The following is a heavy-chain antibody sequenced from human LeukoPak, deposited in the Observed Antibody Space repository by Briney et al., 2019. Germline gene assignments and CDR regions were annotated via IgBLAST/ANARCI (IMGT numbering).Heavy chain of an antibody. CDR1: GGSISNSSFY. J-gene: IGHJ4*02. CDR3: AAGYTTFLHYFDY. CDR2: ISYPGST. Sequence: SETLSLTCTVSGGSISNSSFYWGWIRQPPGKGLECIASISYPGSTFYNPSLRSRVTISVDTSKNQFSLRLSSVTAADTAVYYCAAGYTTFLHYFDYWGQGTLVTASS. V-gene: IGHV4-39*01. D-gene: IGHD2/OR15-2a*01.